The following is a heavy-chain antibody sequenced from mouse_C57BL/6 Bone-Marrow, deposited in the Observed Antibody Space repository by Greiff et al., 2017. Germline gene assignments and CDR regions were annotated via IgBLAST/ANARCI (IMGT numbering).Heavy chain of an antibody. J-gene: IGHJ4*01. CDR1: GYAFSSYW. Sequence: VQGVESGAELVKPGASVKISCKASGYAFSSYWMNWVKQRPGKGLEWIGQIYPGDGDTNYNGKFKGKATLTADKSSSTAYMQLSSLTSEDSAVYFCARRTTDYAMDYWGQGTSVTVSS. V-gene: IGHV1-80*01. D-gene: IGHD1-1*01. CDR3: ARRTTDYAMDY. CDR2: IYPGDGDT.